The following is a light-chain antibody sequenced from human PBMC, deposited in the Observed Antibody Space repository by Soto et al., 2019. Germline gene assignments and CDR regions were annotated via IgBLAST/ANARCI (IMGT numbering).Light chain of an antibody. V-gene: IGKV3-20*01. CDR1: QSVSSSY. Sequence: EIVLTQSPGTLSLSPGERATLSCRASQSVSSSYLAWYQHKPGQAPRLLIYGVSSRATGIPDRFSGSGSGTHFTLTISRLEPEDFAVYYCHQYRTSPKTFGQGTKVEIK. CDR2: GVS. CDR3: HQYRTSPKT. J-gene: IGKJ1*01.